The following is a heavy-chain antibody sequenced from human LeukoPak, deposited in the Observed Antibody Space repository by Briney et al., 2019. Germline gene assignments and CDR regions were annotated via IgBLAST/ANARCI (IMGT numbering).Heavy chain of an antibody. D-gene: IGHD2-15*01. CDR2: IYYSGST. CDR3: AREVVVVATNWFDP. Sequence: ASETLSLTCTVSGGSISSYYWSWIRQPPGKALEWIGYIYYSGSTNYNPSLKSRVTISVDTSKNQFSLKLSSVTAADTAVYYCAREVVVVATNWFDPWGQGTLVTVSS. V-gene: IGHV4-59*01. CDR1: GGSISSYY. J-gene: IGHJ5*02.